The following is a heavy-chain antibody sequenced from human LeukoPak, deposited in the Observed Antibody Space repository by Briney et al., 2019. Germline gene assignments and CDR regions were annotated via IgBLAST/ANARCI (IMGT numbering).Heavy chain of an antibody. CDR1: GFTFSNYA. CDR2: ISASGDDT. D-gene: IGHD2-21*02. V-gene: IGHV3-23*01. CDR3: ASNDRIISVVTASVEG. Sequence: GGSLRLSCAVSGFTFSNYAMNWVRQAPGKGLEWVSIISASGDDTKNADSVKGRFTISRDNSKNTLYLQMNSLRAEDTAVYYCASNDRIISVVTASVEGWGQGTLVTVSS. J-gene: IGHJ4*02.